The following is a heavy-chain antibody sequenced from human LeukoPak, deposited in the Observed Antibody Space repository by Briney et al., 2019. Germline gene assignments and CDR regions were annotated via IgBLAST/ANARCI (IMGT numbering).Heavy chain of an antibody. Sequence: SETLSLTCAVSGGSISSSNWWSWVRQPPGKGLEWIGEIYHSGSTNYNPSLKSRVTISVDTLKNQFSLKMSSVTAADTATYYCARGVVAATGYDYWGQGTLVTISS. D-gene: IGHD2-15*01. CDR2: IYHSGST. J-gene: IGHJ4*02. CDR1: GGSISSSNW. V-gene: IGHV4-4*02. CDR3: ARGVVAATGYDY.